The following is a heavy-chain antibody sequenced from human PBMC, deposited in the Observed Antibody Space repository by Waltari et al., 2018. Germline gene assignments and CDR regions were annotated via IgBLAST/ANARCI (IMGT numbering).Heavy chain of an antibody. Sequence: EVQLLESGGGLVQPGGSLSISCATSGFTFSNYAMSWVSKAPGKGLEWVSACSKSGGMTRYAGSVKGRLTISRDNSKNKGFLQMDSLRAEDTAVYYCAREEKDNSGYRTTRFGYWGQGTLVTVSS. J-gene: IGHJ4*02. CDR2: CSKSGGMT. CDR3: AREEKDNSGYRTTRFGY. D-gene: IGHD5-12*01. V-gene: IGHV3-23*01. CDR1: GFTFSNYA.